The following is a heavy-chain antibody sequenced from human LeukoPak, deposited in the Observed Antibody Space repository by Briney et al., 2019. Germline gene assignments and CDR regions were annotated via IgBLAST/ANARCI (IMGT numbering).Heavy chain of an antibody. CDR2: MYRGGTT. CDR1: GFTVSSNY. Sequence: PGGSLRLSCAGSGFTVSSNYMSWVRQAPGKGLEWVSVMYRGGTTYYADSVKGRFTISRDNSQNTLYLQMNSLRAEDTAVYYCARSGTGYGDYDGFDYWGQGTLVTVSS. D-gene: IGHD4-17*01. CDR3: ARSGTGYGDYDGFDY. J-gene: IGHJ4*02. V-gene: IGHV3-53*01.